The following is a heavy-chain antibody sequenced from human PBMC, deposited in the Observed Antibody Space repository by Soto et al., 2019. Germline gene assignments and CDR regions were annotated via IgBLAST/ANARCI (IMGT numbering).Heavy chain of an antibody. CDR3: ARFGTSPNGNWFDP. J-gene: IGHJ5*02. V-gene: IGHV4-59*07. CDR2: VYHSWST. CDR1: CGSINSDY. Sequence: SDTLSLTCTVSCGSINSDYWNWIRQPPGKGLEWIGYVYHSWSTKYNPSLKSRVTISVDTSKNQLSLKLSSVTAADTAVYYCARFGTSPNGNWFDPWGQGTLVTVSS. D-gene: IGHD3-10*01.